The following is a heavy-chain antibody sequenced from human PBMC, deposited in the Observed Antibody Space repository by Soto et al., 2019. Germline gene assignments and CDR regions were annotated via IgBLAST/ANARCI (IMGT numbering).Heavy chain of an antibody. CDR2: IYHSGST. CDR3: ASLYSGYGFGY. V-gene: IGHV4-30-2*01. D-gene: IGHD5-12*01. J-gene: IGHJ4*02. Sequence: QLQLQESGSGLVKPSQTLSLTCAVSGGSISSGGYSWSWIRQPPGKGLEWIGYIYHSGSTYYNPSLKSRVTISVDRFKNQFSLKLSSVTAADTAVYYCASLYSGYGFGYWGQGTLVTVSS. CDR1: GGSISSGGYS.